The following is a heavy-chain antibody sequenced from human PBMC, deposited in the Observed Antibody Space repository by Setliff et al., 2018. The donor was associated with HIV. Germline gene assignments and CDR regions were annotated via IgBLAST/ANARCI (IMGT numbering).Heavy chain of an antibody. D-gene: IGHD3-22*01. J-gene: IGHJ6*03. CDR1: DGSFSSDY. CDR2: IYYSGST. CDR3: ARDPGYYYDSSGYSYYYMDV. V-gene: IGHV4-59*01. Sequence: SETLSLTCTVSDGSFSSDYWTWIRQTPGKGLEWIGYIYYSGSTKYNPSLTSRVTISVDTSKNHFSLKLTSVTAAATPVYYCARDPGYYYDSSGYSYYYMDVWGKGTTVTVSS.